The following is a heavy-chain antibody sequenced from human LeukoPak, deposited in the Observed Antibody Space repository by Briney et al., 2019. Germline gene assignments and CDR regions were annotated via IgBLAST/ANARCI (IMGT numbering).Heavy chain of an antibody. CDR3: ARMGGIMITFGGVIVKSWFDP. CDR2: IYYSGST. CDR1: GVSISSSSYY. D-gene: IGHD3-16*02. V-gene: IGHV4-39*01. Sequence: SETLSLTCTVSGVSISSSSYYWGWIRQPPGKGLEWIGSIYYSGSTYYNPSLKSRVTISVDTSKNQFSLKLSSVTAADTAVYYCARMGGIMITFGGVIVKSWFDPWGQGTLVTVSS. J-gene: IGHJ5*02.